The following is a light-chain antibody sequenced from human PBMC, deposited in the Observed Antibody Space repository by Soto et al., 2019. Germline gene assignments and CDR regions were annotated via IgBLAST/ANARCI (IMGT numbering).Light chain of an antibody. CDR3: QPYNSSPWT. CDR1: QSISSW. J-gene: IGKJ1*01. V-gene: IGKV1-5*03. CDR2: KAS. Sequence: DIQMTQSPSTLSAAVGDRVTITCRASQSISSWLAWYQQKPGKAPKVLIYKASSLESGVPSRFSGSGSGTEFTLTISSLQPDDFASYYCQPYNSSPWTFGQGTKVEIK.